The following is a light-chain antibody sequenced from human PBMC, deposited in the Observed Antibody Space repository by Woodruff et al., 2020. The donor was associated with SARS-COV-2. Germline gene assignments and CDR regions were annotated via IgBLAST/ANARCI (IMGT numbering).Light chain of an antibody. CDR2: YAS. V-gene: IGKV6-21*02. J-gene: IGKJ2*01. Sequence: SPKLLIKYASQSISGVSSRFSGSGSGTDFTLTINSLEAEDAATYYCHQSSILPYTFGQG. CDR3: HQSSILPYT.